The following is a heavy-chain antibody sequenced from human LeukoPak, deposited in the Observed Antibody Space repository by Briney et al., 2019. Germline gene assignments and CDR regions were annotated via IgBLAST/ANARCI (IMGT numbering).Heavy chain of an antibody. CDR3: ARDLSGYYAIDC. CDR1: GFNFSSHS. CDR2: ISYDGSGQ. Sequence: GSLKLSCAASGFNFSSHSMDWVRQGPGKGVGWVAFISYDGSGQWYADSVKGRFTISRDNSKNTLYLQMNSLRVEDTAMFYCARDLSGYYAIDCWGRGTLVTVSS. V-gene: IGHV3-30*04. D-gene: IGHD3-22*01. J-gene: IGHJ4*02.